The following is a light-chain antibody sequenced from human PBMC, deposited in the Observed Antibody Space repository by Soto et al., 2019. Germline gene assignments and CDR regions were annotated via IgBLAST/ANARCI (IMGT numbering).Light chain of an antibody. V-gene: IGLV2-8*01. CDR2: AVS. Sequence: QSVLTQPPSASGSPGQSVTISCTGTSSDVGGYNYASWYQQHPGKAPKLMIYAVSKRPSGVPDRFSGSKSGNTASLTVSGLQAEDEADYYCSSYAGSNNFVLGGETKVTVL. J-gene: IGLJ2*01. CDR3: SSYAGSNNFV. CDR1: SSDVGGYNY.